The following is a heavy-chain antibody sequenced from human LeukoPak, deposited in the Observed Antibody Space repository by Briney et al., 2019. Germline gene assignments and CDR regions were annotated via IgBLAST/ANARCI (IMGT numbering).Heavy chain of an antibody. Sequence: SETLSLTCTVSGGSISSSSYYWGWIRQPPGRGLEWIGYIYYSGSTSGSTTYYNPSLKSRVTVSVDTSKNQFSLKLRSVTAADTAVYYCASGGADSGSLFDYWGQGTLVTVSS. CDR1: GGSISSSSYY. CDR3: ASGGADSGSLFDY. CDR2: IYYSGSTSGSTT. J-gene: IGHJ4*02. D-gene: IGHD5-12*01. V-gene: IGHV4-30-4*08.